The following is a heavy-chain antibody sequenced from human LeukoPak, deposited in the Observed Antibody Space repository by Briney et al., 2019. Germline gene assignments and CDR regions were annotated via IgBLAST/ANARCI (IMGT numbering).Heavy chain of an antibody. CDR2: INHSGST. D-gene: IGHD6-13*01. J-gene: IGHJ5*02. CDR3: ARGCFPLAAAANWFDP. V-gene: IGHV4-34*01. CDR1: GGSFSGYY. Sequence: PSETLSLTCAVYGGSFSGYYWSWIRQPPGKGLEWIGEINHSGSTNYNPSLKSRVTISVDTSKNQFSLKLSSVTAADTAVYYCARGCFPLAAAANWFDPWGQGTLVTVSS.